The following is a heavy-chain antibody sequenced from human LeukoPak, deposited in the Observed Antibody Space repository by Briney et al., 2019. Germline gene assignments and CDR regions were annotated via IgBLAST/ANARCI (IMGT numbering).Heavy chain of an antibody. CDR1: GYTLTELS. CDR2: FDPEDGET. D-gene: IGHD4-17*01. CDR3: ATEKAFTVTTSGLPDY. J-gene: IGHJ4*02. Sequence: ASVKVSCKVSGYTLTELSMHRVRQAPGKGLEWMGGFDPEDGETIYAQKFQGRVTMTEDTSTDTAYMELSSLRSEDTAVYYCATEKAFTVTTSGLPDYWGQGTLVTVSS. V-gene: IGHV1-24*01.